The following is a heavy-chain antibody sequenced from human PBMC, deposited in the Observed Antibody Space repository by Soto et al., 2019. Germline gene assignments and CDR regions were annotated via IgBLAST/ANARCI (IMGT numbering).Heavy chain of an antibody. D-gene: IGHD1-26*01. CDR3: ARDWVVGVALDY. J-gene: IGHJ4*02. V-gene: IGHV3-23*01. CDR2: ISGSGGSNK. CDR1: GFHFSSYS. Sequence: GGSLSLSCTASGFHFSSYSMSWVRQAPGKGLEWVSAISGSGGSNKYYADSVKGRFTISRDNSKNTLYLQMNSLRAEDTAVYYCARDWVVGVALDYWGQGTLVTVSS.